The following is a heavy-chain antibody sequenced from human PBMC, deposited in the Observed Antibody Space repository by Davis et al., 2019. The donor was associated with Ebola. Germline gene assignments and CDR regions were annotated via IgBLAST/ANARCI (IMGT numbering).Heavy chain of an antibody. Sequence: SLKISCAASGFTFSSYAMSWVRQAPGKGLEWVSGISWNSGSIGYADSVKGRFTISRDNAKNSLYLQMNSLRAEDTAVYYCARERIGTAFDIWGQGTMVTVSS. CDR1: GFTFSSYA. V-gene: IGHV3-9*01. CDR2: ISWNSGSI. J-gene: IGHJ3*02. CDR3: ARERIGTAFDI. D-gene: IGHD1-1*01.